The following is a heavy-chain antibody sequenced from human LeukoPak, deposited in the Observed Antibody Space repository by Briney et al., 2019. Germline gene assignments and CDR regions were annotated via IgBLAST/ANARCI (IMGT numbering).Heavy chain of an antibody. J-gene: IGHJ5*02. V-gene: IGHV4-39*07. CDR1: GGSISSSTYY. Sequence: SETLSLTCTVSGGSISSSTYYWGWIRQPPGKGLGWIGTIYYSGTTYYNPSPKSRVTISLDTSKTQFSLKLSSVTAADTAVYYCASEGGGWELPEIRWFDPWGQGTLVTVSS. CDR2: IYYSGTT. CDR3: ASEGGGWELPEIRWFDP. D-gene: IGHD1-26*01.